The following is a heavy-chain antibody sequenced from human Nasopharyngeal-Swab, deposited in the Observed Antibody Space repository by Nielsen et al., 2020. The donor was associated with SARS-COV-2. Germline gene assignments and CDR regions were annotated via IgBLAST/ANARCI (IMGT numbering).Heavy chain of an antibody. CDR3: ARHSGSFYNGLSVGAFAI. D-gene: IGHD3-10*01. Sequence: VRQMPGKGLESMGRIDPLDSHVNYSPSFQGHVTISADKSISTAYLQWSSLKASDTATYYCARHSGSFYNGLSVGAFAIWGQGTTVTVSS. V-gene: IGHV5-10-1*01. J-gene: IGHJ3*02. CDR2: IDPLDSHV.